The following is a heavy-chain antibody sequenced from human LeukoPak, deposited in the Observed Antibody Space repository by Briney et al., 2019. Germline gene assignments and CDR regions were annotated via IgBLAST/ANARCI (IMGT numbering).Heavy chain of an antibody. CDR1: GFTFSSYA. CDR2: ISYDGSNK. V-gene: IGHV3-30*04. CDR3: AREFYGSGSPFDY. J-gene: IGHJ4*02. D-gene: IGHD3-10*01. Sequence: PGGSLRLSCAASGFTFSSYAMSWVRQAPGKGLEWVAVISYDGSNKYYADSVKGRFTISRDNSKNTLYLQMNSLRAEDTAVYYCAREFYGSGSPFDYWGQGTLVTVSS.